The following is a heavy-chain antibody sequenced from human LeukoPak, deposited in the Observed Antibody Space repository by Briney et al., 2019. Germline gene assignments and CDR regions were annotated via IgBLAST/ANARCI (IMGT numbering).Heavy chain of an antibody. CDR2: IYPGDSDT. CDR1: GYSFTSYW. Sequence: GESLKISCKGSGYSFTSYWIAWVRQMPGKGLKWMGIIYPGDSDTRYGPSFQGPVTISADKSISTAYLQWGSLKASDTAMYYCAVGGSSGWYYFDYWGQGTLVSVSS. V-gene: IGHV5-51*01. CDR3: AVGGSSGWYYFDY. J-gene: IGHJ4*02. D-gene: IGHD6-19*01.